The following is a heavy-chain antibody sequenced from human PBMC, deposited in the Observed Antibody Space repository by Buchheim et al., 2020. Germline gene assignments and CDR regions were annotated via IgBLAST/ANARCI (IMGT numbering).Heavy chain of an antibody. D-gene: IGHD6-13*01. CDR2: IYYSGST. Sequence: QLQLQESGPGLVKPSETLSLTCTVSAGSISSSSYYWGWIRQPPGKGLEWIGSIYYSGSTYYNPSLKSRGTQSVATSKNQFSLKLSSVTAADTAVYYCARHEVRKEQQLVNWFDPWGQGTL. J-gene: IGHJ5*02. V-gene: IGHV4-39*01. CDR3: ARHEVRKEQQLVNWFDP. CDR1: AGSISSSSYY.